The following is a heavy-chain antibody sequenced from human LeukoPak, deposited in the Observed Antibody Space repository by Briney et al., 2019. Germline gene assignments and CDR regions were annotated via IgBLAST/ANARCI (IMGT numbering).Heavy chain of an antibody. CDR2: IRGDGVST. Sequence: GGSLRLSXAASGFTFDDYAMHWLRQAPGKGLEWVSLIRGDGVSTYYADSVKGRFTISRDNNKNSLYLQMNSLRTEDTAFYYCAKDIGGYSYAADYWGQGTLVTVSS. CDR1: GFTFDDYA. J-gene: IGHJ4*02. D-gene: IGHD5-18*01. V-gene: IGHV3-43*02. CDR3: AKDIGGYSYAADY.